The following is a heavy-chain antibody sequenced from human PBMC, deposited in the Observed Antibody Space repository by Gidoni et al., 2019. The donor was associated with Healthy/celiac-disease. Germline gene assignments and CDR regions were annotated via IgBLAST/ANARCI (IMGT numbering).Heavy chain of an antibody. CDR3: ARDSGELLPYYFDY. D-gene: IGHD3-10*01. Sequence: EVPLVETGGGLVQPGGPLSLSCAASGYPFSSYWMWWVRQAPGKGLDWVDNIKQDGSEKYYVVSVKGRFTISRDNAKNSLYLQMNSLRAEDTAVYYCARDSGELLPYYFDYWGQGTLVTVSS. V-gene: IGHV3-7*01. J-gene: IGHJ4*02. CDR2: IKQDGSEK. CDR1: GYPFSSYW.